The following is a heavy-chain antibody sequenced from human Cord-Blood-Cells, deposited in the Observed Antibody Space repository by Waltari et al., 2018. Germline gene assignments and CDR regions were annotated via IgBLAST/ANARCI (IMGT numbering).Heavy chain of an antibody. D-gene: IGHD3-3*01. CDR1: VGSISSRSYS. V-gene: IGHV4-39*01. J-gene: IGHJ3*02. Sequence: QPQLQASGPGLVKPSETLSLTCTVSVGSISSRSYSWGWIRKPPGQGREWIGSIYYGGSTYYNPSLKSRVTKSVDTSKNQFSLKLSSVTAADTAVYYCASPYYDFWSGYYQEAFDIWGQGTMVTVSS. CDR3: ASPYYDFWSGYYQEAFDI. CDR2: IYYGGST.